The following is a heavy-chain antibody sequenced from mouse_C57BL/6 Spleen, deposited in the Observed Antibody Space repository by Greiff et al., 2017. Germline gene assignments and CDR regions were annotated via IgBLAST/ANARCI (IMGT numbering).Heavy chain of an antibody. D-gene: IGHD1-1*01. V-gene: IGHV1-42*01. CDR3: ARVRITTVVARYYAMDY. CDR1: GYSFTGYY. Sequence: VQLQQSGPELVKPGASVKISCKASGYSFTGYYMNWVKQSPEKSLEWIGEINPSTGGTTYNQKFKAKATLTVDKSSSTAYMQLKSLTSEVSAVYYCARVRITTVVARYYAMDYWGQGTSVTVSS. CDR2: INPSTGGT. J-gene: IGHJ4*01.